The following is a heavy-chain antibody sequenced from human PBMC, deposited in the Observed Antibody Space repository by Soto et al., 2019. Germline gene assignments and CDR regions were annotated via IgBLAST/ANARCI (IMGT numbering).Heavy chain of an antibody. V-gene: IGHV1-69*13. CDR1: GGTFSSYA. CDR2: IIPIFGTA. CDR3: ARPHTAMANDAFDI. D-gene: IGHD5-18*01. J-gene: IGHJ3*02. Sequence: GASVKVSCKASGGTFSSYAISWVRQAPGQGLEWMGGIIPIFGTANYAQKFQGRVTITADESTSTAYMELSRLRSDDTAVYYCARPHTAMANDAFDIWGQGTMVTVSS.